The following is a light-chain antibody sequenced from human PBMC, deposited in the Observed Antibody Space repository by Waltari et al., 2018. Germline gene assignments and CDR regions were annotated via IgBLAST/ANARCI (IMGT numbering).Light chain of an antibody. J-gene: IGKJ2*03. CDR1: QSVSSN. Sequence: ERVMTQSPATLSLSPGDRATLSCRASQSVSSNLAWYQQKPGQDPRLLIYGASSRATGIPDRFSGSGSGTDFTLTISSLEPEDVGIYYCLQRSNWPQYSFGQGTKVEIK. V-gene: IGKV3D-15*01. CDR3: LQRSNWPQYS. CDR2: GAS.